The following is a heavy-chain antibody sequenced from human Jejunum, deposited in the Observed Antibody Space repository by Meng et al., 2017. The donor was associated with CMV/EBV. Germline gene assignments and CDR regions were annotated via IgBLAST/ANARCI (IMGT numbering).Heavy chain of an antibody. CDR3: ATRIPDTSGYYYGVFDF. Sequence: QGHRPEPGPGRVKPSQTLSVTCTVSGASISSGDYFWTWLRQPPGKGLEWIGYIYYNGRTDYNPSLESRVTISLDTSKNQFSLKLTSITVADTAVYYCATRIPDTSGYYYGVFDFWGQGALVTVSS. CDR1: GASISSGDYF. CDR2: IYYNGRT. V-gene: IGHV4-30-4*08. J-gene: IGHJ4*02. D-gene: IGHD3-22*01.